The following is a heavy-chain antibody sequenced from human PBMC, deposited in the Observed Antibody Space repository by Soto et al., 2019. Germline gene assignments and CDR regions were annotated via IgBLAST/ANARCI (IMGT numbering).Heavy chain of an antibody. CDR2: INPNSGGT. CDR1: GYTFTGYY. D-gene: IGHD3-9*01. Sequence: ASVKVSCKXSGYTFTGYYMHWVRQAPGQGLEWMGWINPNSGGTNYAQKFQGRVTMTKDTSISTAYMELSRLRSDDTAVYYCATLLRYFDWPFDYWGQGTLVTVSS. J-gene: IGHJ4*02. CDR3: ATLLRYFDWPFDY. V-gene: IGHV1-2*02.